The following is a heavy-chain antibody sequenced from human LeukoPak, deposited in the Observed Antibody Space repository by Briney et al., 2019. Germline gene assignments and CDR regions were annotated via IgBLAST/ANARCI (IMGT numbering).Heavy chain of an antibody. J-gene: IGHJ6*02. V-gene: IGHV3-23*01. CDR1: GLSFRSYA. CDR3: VTERCGGDCYPRAYYYFGLDA. D-gene: IGHD2-21*02. CDR2: ISSTGVST. Sequence: GGPLRLSCAASGLSFRSYALSWVRQAPERGLEWVAGISSTGVSTYYADSVKGRFTISRDNAKNTLYLQMNSLRAEDTAAYYCVTERCGGDCYPRAYYYFGLDAWGQGTTVTVSS.